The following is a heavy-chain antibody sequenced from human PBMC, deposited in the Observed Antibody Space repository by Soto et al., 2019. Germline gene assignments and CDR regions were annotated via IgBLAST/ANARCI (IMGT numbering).Heavy chain of an antibody. V-gene: IGHV2-5*02. CDR3: AHRRESFYFDY. D-gene: IGHD3-3*01. CDR1: GFSVSTSGVS. J-gene: IGHJ4*02. Sequence: QITLKESGPTLVQPTQTLTLTCTFSGFSVSTSGVSVGWIRQPPGKALEWLALIYWDDDKRYSPSLKSRLTITKDTSKKQVVLTMTNMDPVDTATYYCAHRRESFYFDYWGQGTLVTVSS. CDR2: IYWDDDK.